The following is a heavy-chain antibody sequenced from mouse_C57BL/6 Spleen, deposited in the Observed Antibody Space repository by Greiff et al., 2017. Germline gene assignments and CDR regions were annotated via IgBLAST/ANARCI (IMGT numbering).Heavy chain of an antibody. CDR1: GFNFKDYY. CDR2: IDPDDGET. V-gene: IGHV14-2*01. J-gene: IGHJ2*01. D-gene: IGHD1-1*01. CDR3: ASDYYGSSSY. Sequence: EVMLVESGAELVKPGASVKLSCTASGFNFKDYYMHWVKQRTEQGLEWIGRIDPDDGETKYAPKFQGTATITADTSSNTAYLPLSSLTSENAAVYYCASDYYGSSSYWGQGTTLTVSS.